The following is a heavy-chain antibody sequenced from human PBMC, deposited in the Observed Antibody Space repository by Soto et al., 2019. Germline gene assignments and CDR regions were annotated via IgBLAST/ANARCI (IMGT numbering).Heavy chain of an antibody. D-gene: IGHD1-20*01. Sequence: EVQLLESGGGLVQPGGSLRLSCAASGFTFGHYAFRWVRQAPGKGLEWVSVISGGGDATYYPDSVKGRFTTSRDNSKNTVYLQMNSLRAEDTAVYYCAKKSLGSITLPALYYFDYWGQGTLVTVSS. J-gene: IGHJ4*02. CDR1: GFTFGHYA. CDR3: AKKSLGSITLPALYYFDY. V-gene: IGHV3-23*01. CDR2: ISGGGDAT.